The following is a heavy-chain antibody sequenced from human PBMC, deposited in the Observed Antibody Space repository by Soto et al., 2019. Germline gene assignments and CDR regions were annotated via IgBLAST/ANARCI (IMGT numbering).Heavy chain of an antibody. Sequence: PSETLSLTCTVSGGSISSYYWSWIRQPPGKGLEWIGYIYYSGSTNYNPSLKSRVTISVDTSKNQFSLKLSSVTAADTSVYYCARDYYDILTGSASSRFDPWSQGTLVTVSS. J-gene: IGHJ5*02. CDR2: IYYSGST. V-gene: IGHV4-59*01. CDR3: ARDYYDILTGSASSRFDP. D-gene: IGHD3-9*01. CDR1: GGSISSYY.